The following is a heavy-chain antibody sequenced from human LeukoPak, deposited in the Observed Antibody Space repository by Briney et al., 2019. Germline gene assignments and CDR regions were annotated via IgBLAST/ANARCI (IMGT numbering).Heavy chain of an antibody. CDR3: AAVKYSSSWYRINYYYGIDV. J-gene: IGHJ6*02. D-gene: IGHD6-13*01. Sequence: SVTVSCKASGVTFTSSAVQWVRQARGQRLEWIGWIVVSSGYTNYAKKFQERVTITRDMSTSTAYMELSILRSEDTAVYYCAAVKYSSSWYRINYYYGIDVWGQGTTVTVSS. CDR2: IVVSSGYT. V-gene: IGHV1-58*01. CDR1: GVTFTSSA.